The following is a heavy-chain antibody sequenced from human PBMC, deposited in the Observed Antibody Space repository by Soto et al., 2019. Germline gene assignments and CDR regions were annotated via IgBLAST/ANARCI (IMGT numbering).Heavy chain of an antibody. V-gene: IGHV1-46*01. CDR3: AREVGRIEPINDY. J-gene: IGHJ4*02. CDR1: GYTFTSYY. CDR2: INPSGGST. D-gene: IGHD1-26*01. Sequence: QVQLVQSGAEVKKPGASVKVSCKASGYTFTSYYMHWVRQAPGQGLEWMGIINPSGGSTSYAQKFHGRVTRTRDTSTSTVYMELSSLRSEDTAVYYCAREVGRIEPINDYWGQGTLVTVSA.